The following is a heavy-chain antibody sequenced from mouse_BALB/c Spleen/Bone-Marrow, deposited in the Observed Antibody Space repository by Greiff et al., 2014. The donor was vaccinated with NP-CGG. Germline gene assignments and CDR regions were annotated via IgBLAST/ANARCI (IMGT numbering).Heavy chain of an antibody. Sequence: VQLKQSGPELVKPGASVKVSRKASGYAFTSYNMYWVKQSHGKSLEWIGYIDPYNGGTYYNQKFKGKATLTVDKSSSTAYMHLNSLTSEDSALYYCARYFDYDYFDYWGQGTTLTVSS. CDR1: GYAFTSYN. J-gene: IGHJ2*01. V-gene: IGHV1S135*01. D-gene: IGHD2-4*01. CDR2: IDPYNGGT. CDR3: ARYFDYDYFDY.